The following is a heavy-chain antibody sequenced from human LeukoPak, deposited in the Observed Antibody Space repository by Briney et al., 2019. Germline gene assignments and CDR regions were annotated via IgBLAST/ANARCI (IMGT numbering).Heavy chain of an antibody. V-gene: IGHV4-38-2*02. CDR3: ARGEQLWSAFDI. Sequence: KTSETLSLTCTVSGYSISSGYYWGWIRRPPGKGLEWIGIIYHSGSTYYNPSLKSRVTISVDTSKNQFSLKLSSVTAADTAVYYCARGEQLWSAFDIWGQGTMVTVSS. D-gene: IGHD5-18*01. CDR1: GYSISSGYY. CDR2: IYHSGST. J-gene: IGHJ3*02.